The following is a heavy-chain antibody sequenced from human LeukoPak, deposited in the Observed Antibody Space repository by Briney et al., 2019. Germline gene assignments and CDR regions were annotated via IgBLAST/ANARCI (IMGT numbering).Heavy chain of an antibody. Sequence: TPSETLSLTCAVYGGSFSGYYWSWIRQPPGKGLEWIGEINHSGSTNYNPSLKSRVTISVDTSKNQFSLKLSSVTAAGTAVYYCARYNDILTGYYLGEDYFDYWGQGTLVTVSS. CDR2: INHSGST. D-gene: IGHD3-9*01. J-gene: IGHJ4*02. CDR1: GGSFSGYY. CDR3: ARYNDILTGYYLGEDYFDY. V-gene: IGHV4-34*01.